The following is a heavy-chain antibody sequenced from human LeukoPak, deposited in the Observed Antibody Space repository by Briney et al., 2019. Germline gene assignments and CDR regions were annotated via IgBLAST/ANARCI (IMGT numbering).Heavy chain of an antibody. Sequence: PGGSLRLSCAASGFTFSSYEMNWVRQAPGKGLEWVSYISSSGSTIYYADSVKGRFTISRDNAKNSLYLQMNSLRAEDTAVYYCASAAAYCSSTSCPRFPLYYWGQGTLVTVSS. D-gene: IGHD2-2*01. CDR3: ASAAAYCSSTSCPRFPLYY. CDR1: GFTFSSYE. J-gene: IGHJ4*02. CDR2: ISSSGSTI. V-gene: IGHV3-48*03.